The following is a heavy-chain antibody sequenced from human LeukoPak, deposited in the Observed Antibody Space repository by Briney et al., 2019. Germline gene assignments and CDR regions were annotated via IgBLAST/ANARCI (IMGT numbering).Heavy chain of an antibody. D-gene: IGHD6-13*01. CDR1: VGTFSSYA. Sequence: VASVKVSCKASVGTFSSYAISWVRQAPGQGLEWMGGIIPIFGITNYAQKFQDRVTITADKSTSTAYMELSSLRSEDTAVYCCARVVGLTGYSSSWYSGYYYYMDVWGKGTTVTVSS. CDR2: IIPIFGIT. CDR3: ARVVGLTGYSSSWYSGYYYYMDV. J-gene: IGHJ6*03. V-gene: IGHV1-69*17.